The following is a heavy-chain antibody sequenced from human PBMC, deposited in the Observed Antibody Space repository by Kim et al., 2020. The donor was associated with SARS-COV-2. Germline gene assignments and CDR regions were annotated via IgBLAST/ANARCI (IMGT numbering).Heavy chain of an antibody. Sequence: GGSLRLSCAASGFTFSSYGMHWVRQAPGKGLEWVAVISYDGSNKYYADSVKGRFTISRDNSKNTLYLQMNSLRAEDTAVYYCAKNYDILTGYYGEGVYYYYGMDVWGQGTTVTVSS. CDR2: ISYDGSNK. J-gene: IGHJ6*02. CDR3: AKNYDILTGYYGEGVYYYYGMDV. V-gene: IGHV3-30*18. CDR1: GFTFSSYG. D-gene: IGHD3-9*01.